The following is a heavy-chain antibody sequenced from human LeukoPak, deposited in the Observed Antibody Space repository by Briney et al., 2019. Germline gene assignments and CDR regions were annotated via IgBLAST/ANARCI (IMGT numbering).Heavy chain of an antibody. Sequence: GGSLRLSCAASGFNFSTYAVGWVRQPPGKGLEWVSTSGRGGATYYADSVKGRFTISRDNSKNTLYLQMNSPRVEDTAVYYCAKVSRSGWYMEDYWGQGTLVTVSS. D-gene: IGHD6-19*01. CDR2: SGRGGAT. CDR3: AKVSRSGWYMEDY. J-gene: IGHJ4*02. CDR1: GFNFSTYA. V-gene: IGHV3-23*01.